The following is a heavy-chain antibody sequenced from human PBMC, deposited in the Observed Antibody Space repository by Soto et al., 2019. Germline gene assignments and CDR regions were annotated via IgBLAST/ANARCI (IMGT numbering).Heavy chain of an antibody. V-gene: IGHV4-31*03. D-gene: IGHD2-15*01. Sequence: SETLSLTCSVSGGSISSGDCYWSWVRQHPGKGLEWIGYIFYSGSTYYNPSLKSRVTISVDTSKNQFSLKLSSVTAADTAVYYCARGGSGDIVVVAAIDYWGQGTLVTVSS. J-gene: IGHJ4*02. CDR2: IFYSGST. CDR1: GGSISSGDCY. CDR3: ARGGSGDIVVVAAIDY.